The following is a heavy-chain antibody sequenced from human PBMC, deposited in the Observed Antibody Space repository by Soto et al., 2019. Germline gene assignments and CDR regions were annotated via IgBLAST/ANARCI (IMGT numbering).Heavy chain of an antibody. CDR2: IRSKANNYAT. J-gene: IGHJ5*02. V-gene: IGHV3-73*01. Sequence: EVQLVESGGGLVQSGGSLKLSCAASGFTFSDSAMHWVRQASGKGLEWVGSIRSKANNYATIYAASVRGRFTISRDDSKNMGYLQMNSLKTEDTAVYSCGGDFPFDPWGKGTLVTVSS. CDR3: GGDFPFDP. D-gene: IGHD4-17*01. CDR1: GFTFSDSA.